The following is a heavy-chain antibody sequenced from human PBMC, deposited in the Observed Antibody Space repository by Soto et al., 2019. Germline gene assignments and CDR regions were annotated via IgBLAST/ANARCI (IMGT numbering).Heavy chain of an antibody. J-gene: IGHJ4*02. V-gene: IGHV3-30*03. CDR3: GAGQFFSDY. CDR2: ISFDGSNT. Sequence: QVQLVESGGGVVQPGRSLRLSCAASGFTFSSYGMHWVRQAPGKGLEWVDLISFDGSNTYYADSVKGRFTISRDNSQNTLYLQMHSLRAEDTSLYYCGAGQFFSDYWGQGALVTVSS. D-gene: IGHD6-19*01. CDR1: GFTFSSYG.